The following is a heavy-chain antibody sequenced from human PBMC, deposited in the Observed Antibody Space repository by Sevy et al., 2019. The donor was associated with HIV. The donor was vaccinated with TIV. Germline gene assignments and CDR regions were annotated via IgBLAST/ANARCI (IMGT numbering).Heavy chain of an antibody. Sequence: GGSLRLSCAASGFTFSSYSMNWVRQDPGKGLEWVSYISSSSSTIYYADSVKGRFTISRDNAKNSLYLQMNSLRAEDTAVYYCARGTSYYYDSSGSYFDYWGQGTLVTVSS. D-gene: IGHD3-22*01. J-gene: IGHJ4*02. CDR1: GFTFSSYS. CDR3: ARGTSYYYDSSGSYFDY. V-gene: IGHV3-48*01. CDR2: ISSSSSTI.